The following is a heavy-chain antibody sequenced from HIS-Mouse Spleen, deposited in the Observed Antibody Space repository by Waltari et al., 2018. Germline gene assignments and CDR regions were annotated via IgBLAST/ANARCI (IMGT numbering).Heavy chain of an antibody. CDR1: GGSFSGYY. CDR3: ARAPIAAAGTFDY. V-gene: IGHV4-34*01. J-gene: IGHJ4*02. CDR2: INHSGRT. Sequence: QVQLQQWGAGLLKPSETLSLTCAVYGGSFSGYYWSWIRQPPGKGLGWIGEINHSGRTNDNPSRKSRVTISVDTSKTQFSLRLSSVTAADTAVYYCARAPIAAAGTFDYWGQGTLVTVSS. D-gene: IGHD6-13*01.